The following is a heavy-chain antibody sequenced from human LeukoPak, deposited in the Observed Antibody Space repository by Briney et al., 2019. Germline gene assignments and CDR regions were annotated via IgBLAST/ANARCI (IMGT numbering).Heavy chain of an antibody. CDR2: IRYDGINK. D-gene: IGHD5-12*01. CDR1: GFNFSTYG. V-gene: IGHV3-30*02. J-gene: IGHJ4*02. CDR3: ARDLRSSGWLRRPYYFDY. Sequence: PGGSLRLSCAASGFNFSTYGMHWVRQAPGKGLEWVSFIRYDGINKFDGDSVRGRFTISRDNSKNTLYLQMGSLRAEDMAVYYCARDLRSSGWLRRPYYFDYWGQGTLVTVSS.